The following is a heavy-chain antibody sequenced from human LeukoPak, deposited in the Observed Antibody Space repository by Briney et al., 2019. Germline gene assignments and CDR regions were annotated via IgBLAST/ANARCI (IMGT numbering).Heavy chain of an antibody. V-gene: IGHV1-18*01. J-gene: IGHJ4*02. Sequence: ALVKVSCKASGYTFTSYGISWVRQAPGQGLEWMGWISAYNGNTNYAQKLQGRVTMTTDTSTSTAYMELRSLRSGDTAVYYCARQVGYSSSSSFDYWGQGTLVTVSS. CDR2: ISAYNGNT. D-gene: IGHD6-6*01. CDR1: GYTFTSYG. CDR3: ARQVGYSSSSSFDY.